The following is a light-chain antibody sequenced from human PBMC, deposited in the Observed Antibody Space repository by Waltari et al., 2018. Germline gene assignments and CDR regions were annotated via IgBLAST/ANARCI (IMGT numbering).Light chain of an antibody. CDR2: VNSDGSH. CDR1: SGHSTNI. J-gene: IGLJ3*02. Sequence: QLVLTQSPSASASLGASVKLTCTLSSGHSTNIIAWLQPQPEKGPRFWMNVNSDGSHNKGVGIPDRFSGSSSGAERYLTISSLQSEDEADYYCQTGGHGTWVFGGGTRLTVL. V-gene: IGLV4-69*01. CDR3: QTGGHGTWV.